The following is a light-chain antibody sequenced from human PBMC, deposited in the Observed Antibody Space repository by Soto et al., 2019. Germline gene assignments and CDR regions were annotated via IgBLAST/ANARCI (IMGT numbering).Light chain of an antibody. Sequence: IVLTQSPGTLSLSPGERATLSCRASQSVSSSFFAWYQQRPGQAPRLLIYDASSRATGIPDRFSGSGSGTDFTLTISRLEPEDFAVYYCQQYGNSPFTFDPGTKVDIK. CDR2: DAS. V-gene: IGKV3-20*01. CDR3: QQYGNSPFT. J-gene: IGKJ3*01. CDR1: QSVSSSF.